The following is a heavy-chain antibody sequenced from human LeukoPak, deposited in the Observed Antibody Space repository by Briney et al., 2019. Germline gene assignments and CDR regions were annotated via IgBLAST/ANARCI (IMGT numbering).Heavy chain of an antibody. D-gene: IGHD3-3*01. Sequence: GSSVKVSCKASGGTFSSYAISWVRQAPGQGLEWMGGIIPIFGTANYAQKFQGRVTITADESTSTAYMELSSLRSEDTAVYYCARAVRITIFGVVTGGYYFDYWGQGTLVTVSS. CDR1: GGTFSSYA. CDR2: IIPIFGTA. V-gene: IGHV1-69*01. J-gene: IGHJ4*02. CDR3: ARAVRITIFGVVTGGYYFDY.